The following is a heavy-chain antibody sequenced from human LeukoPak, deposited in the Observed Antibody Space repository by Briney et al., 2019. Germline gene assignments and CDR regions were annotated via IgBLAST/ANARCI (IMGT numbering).Heavy chain of an antibody. D-gene: IGHD5-18*01. CDR1: GGSISSYY. V-gene: IGHV4-59*08. J-gene: IGHJ3*02. CDR3: ARSPDGYDAFDI. Sequence: PSETLSLTCTVSGGSISSYYWSWIRQPPGKGLEWIGYIYYSGSTNYNPSLKSRVTISVDTSKNQFSLKLSSVTAADTAVYYCARSPDGYDAFDIWGQGTMVTVSS. CDR2: IYYSGST.